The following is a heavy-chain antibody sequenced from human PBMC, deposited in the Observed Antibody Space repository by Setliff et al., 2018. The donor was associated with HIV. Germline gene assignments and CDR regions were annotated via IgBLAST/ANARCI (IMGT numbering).Heavy chain of an antibody. V-gene: IGHV4-61*09. Sequence: PSETLSLTCTVSGGSIGSGYYYWSWIRQPAGKGLEWIGHIYTSGSTNYNPSLKSRVKMSIDTSKNQFSLKLSSVTAADTAVYYCARGDAMTSLGAFDIWGQGTMVTVSS. J-gene: IGHJ3*02. CDR1: GGSIGSGYYY. CDR2: IYTSGST. D-gene: IGHD2-2*01. CDR3: ARGDAMTSLGAFDI.